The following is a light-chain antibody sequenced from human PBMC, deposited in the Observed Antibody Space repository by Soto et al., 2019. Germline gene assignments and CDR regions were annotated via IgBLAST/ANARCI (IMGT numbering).Light chain of an antibody. CDR1: SSDIGSYHY. J-gene: IGLJ2*01. CDR3: SSYASSSTLV. CDR2: EVS. Sequence: QSALTQPASVSGSPGQSFAISCTGTSSDIGSYHYVSWYQHHPGKAPKLIIYEVSNRPSGVSDRFSGSKSGNTASLTISGLQAEDEADYYCSSYASSSTLVFGGGTKLTVL. V-gene: IGLV2-14*01.